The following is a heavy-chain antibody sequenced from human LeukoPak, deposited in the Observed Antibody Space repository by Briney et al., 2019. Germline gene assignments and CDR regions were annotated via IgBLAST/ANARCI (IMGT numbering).Heavy chain of an antibody. V-gene: IGHV1-69*13. Sequence: SVNVSCKASGGTFSSYAISWVRQAPGQGLEWMGGIIPIFGTANYAQKFQGRVTITADESTSTAYLELSSLTSEDTAVYYCARVVLGRRWLQTSYYYGMDVWGQGTTVTVSS. J-gene: IGHJ6*02. D-gene: IGHD5-24*01. CDR3: ARVVLGRRWLQTSYYYGMDV. CDR2: IIPIFGTA. CDR1: GGTFSSYA.